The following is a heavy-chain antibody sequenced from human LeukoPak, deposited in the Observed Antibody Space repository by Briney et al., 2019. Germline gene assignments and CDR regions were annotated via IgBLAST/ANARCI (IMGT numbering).Heavy chain of an antibody. J-gene: IGHJ6*03. Sequence: GGSLRLSCAASGFTFSSYAMSWVRQAPGKGLEWVSSISGSGGGTYYADSVKGRFTISRDNSKNTLYLQMNSLRAEDTAIYYCAKGAIFGVVKGYMDVWGKGTTVTVSS. CDR3: AKGAIFGVVKGYMDV. CDR2: ISGSGGGT. CDR1: GFTFSSYA. D-gene: IGHD3-3*02. V-gene: IGHV3-23*01.